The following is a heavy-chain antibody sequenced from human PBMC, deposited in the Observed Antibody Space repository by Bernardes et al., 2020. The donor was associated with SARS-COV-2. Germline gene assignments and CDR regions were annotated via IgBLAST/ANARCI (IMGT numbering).Heavy chain of an antibody. Sequence: GGSLRLSCAASGFTFSSYGMHWVRQAPGKGLEWVAVIWYDGSNKYYADSVKGRFTISRDNSKNTLYLQMNSLRAEDTAVYYCARDKEMVYAISGMDVWGQGTTVTVSS. CDR1: GFTFSSYG. V-gene: IGHV3-33*01. D-gene: IGHD2-8*01. J-gene: IGHJ6*02. CDR2: IWYDGSNK. CDR3: ARDKEMVYAISGMDV.